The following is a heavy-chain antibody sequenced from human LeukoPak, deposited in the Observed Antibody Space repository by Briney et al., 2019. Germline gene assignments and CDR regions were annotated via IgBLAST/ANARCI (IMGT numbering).Heavy chain of an antibody. D-gene: IGHD3-22*01. CDR2: LHHSGST. Sequence: SETLSLTCAVSGYSITSTYWWGWIRQTTGRGLEWIGSLHHSGSTSYSPSLKSRVTISVDTSKNQFSLRLSSVTAADTAVYYCARVGGDDSTGHYSVDYWGQGTLVTVSS. J-gene: IGHJ4*02. CDR3: ARVGGDDSTGHYSVDY. V-gene: IGHV4-38-2*01. CDR1: GYSITSTYW.